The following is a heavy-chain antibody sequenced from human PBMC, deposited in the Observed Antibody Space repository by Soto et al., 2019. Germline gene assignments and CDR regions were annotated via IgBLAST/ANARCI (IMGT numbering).Heavy chain of an antibody. V-gene: IGHV3-21*01. CDR1: GFTFITQS. D-gene: IGHD4-17*01. Sequence: EVQLVESGGGLVEPGGSLRLSCAASGFTFITQSMNWVRQAPGKGLEWVSSISSSSSHMFYADSVEGRFTISRDNAKNSLYLQMNSLRAEDTSVYYCAALPPVTTPEWYFDLWGRGTLVTVSS. CDR2: ISSSSSHM. CDR3: AALPPVTTPEWYFDL. J-gene: IGHJ2*01.